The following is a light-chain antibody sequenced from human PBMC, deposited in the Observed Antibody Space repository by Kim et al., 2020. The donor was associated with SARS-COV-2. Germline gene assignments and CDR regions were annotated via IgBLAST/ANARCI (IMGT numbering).Light chain of an antibody. V-gene: IGLV3-25*03. CDR1: TLPKQY. CDR2: KDN. J-gene: IGLJ3*02. Sequence: SYELTQPPSVSVSPGQTARITCSGDTLPKQYAYWYQQKPGQAPLVVIYKDNERPSGIPERFSGSSSGTTVTLTISGVQAEDEADYYCQSADSSGTWVFGG. CDR3: QSADSSGTWV.